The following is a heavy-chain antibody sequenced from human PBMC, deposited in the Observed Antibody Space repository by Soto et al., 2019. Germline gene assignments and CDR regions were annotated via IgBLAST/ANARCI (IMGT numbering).Heavy chain of an antibody. J-gene: IGHJ4*02. V-gene: IGHV3-30-3*01. Sequence: GGSLRLSCAASGFTFSSYAMHWVRQAPGKGLEWVAVISYDGSNKYYADSVKGRFTISRDNSKNTLYLQMNSLRAEDTAVYYCARDRGSSGYSKYFDYWGQGTLVTVSS. CDR2: ISYDGSNK. CDR1: GFTFSSYA. D-gene: IGHD3-22*01. CDR3: ARDRGSSGYSKYFDY.